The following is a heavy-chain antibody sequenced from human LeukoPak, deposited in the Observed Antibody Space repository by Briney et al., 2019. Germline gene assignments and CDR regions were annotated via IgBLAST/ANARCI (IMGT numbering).Heavy chain of an antibody. Sequence: PGGSLRLSCAASGFTFSNYGMHWVRQAPGKGLEWVALISYDGSETYHADSVKGRFTISRDNSKNTLYLQMNNLRAEDTAVYYCAKDRVRAINNWFDPWGQGTLVTVSS. V-gene: IGHV3-30*18. CDR2: ISYDGSET. J-gene: IGHJ5*02. D-gene: IGHD1-26*01. CDR3: AKDRVRAINNWFDP. CDR1: GFTFSNYG.